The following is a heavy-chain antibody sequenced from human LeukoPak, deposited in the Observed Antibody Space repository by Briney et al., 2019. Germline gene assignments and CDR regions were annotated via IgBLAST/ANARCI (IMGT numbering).Heavy chain of an antibody. CDR3: SKGGKVSNQRDLDP. V-gene: IGHV3-30*02. D-gene: IGHD1-14*01. J-gene: IGHJ5*02. CDR2: IRYDGSDK. CDR1: GFIFTDYG. Sequence: GGSLRLSCAASGFIFTDYGMHWVRQAPGKGLEWLTFIRYDGSDKYYADSVKGRFTISRDNSKNTLYLQMNSLTSEDTAVYYFSKGGKVSNQRDLDPGGQGILVPVPS.